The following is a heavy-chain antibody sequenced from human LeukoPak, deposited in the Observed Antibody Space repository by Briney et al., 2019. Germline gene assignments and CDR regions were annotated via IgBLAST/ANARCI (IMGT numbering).Heavy chain of an antibody. Sequence: SQTLSLTCTVSGASISSDDYYWSRIRQPPGKGLEWIGEINHSGSTNYNPSLKSRVTISVDTSKNQFSLKLSSVTAADTAVYYCARARTIFGVVLHYWGQGTLVTVSS. D-gene: IGHD3-3*01. J-gene: IGHJ4*02. CDR1: GASISSDDYY. V-gene: IGHV4-30-4*08. CDR2: INHSGST. CDR3: ARARTIFGVVLHY.